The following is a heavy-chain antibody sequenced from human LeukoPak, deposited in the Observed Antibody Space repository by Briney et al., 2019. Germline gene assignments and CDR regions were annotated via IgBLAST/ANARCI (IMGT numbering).Heavy chain of an antibody. CDR1: GGSISSYY. CDR3: ARHSMGALHDY. CDR2: IYYSGST. Sequence: SETLSLTCTVSGGSISSYYWSWIRQPPGKGLEWIGYIYYSGSTNYNPSPKSRVTISVDTSKNQFSLKLSSVTAADTAVYYCARHSMGALHDYWGQGTLVTVSS. J-gene: IGHJ4*02. D-gene: IGHD1-26*01. V-gene: IGHV4-59*08.